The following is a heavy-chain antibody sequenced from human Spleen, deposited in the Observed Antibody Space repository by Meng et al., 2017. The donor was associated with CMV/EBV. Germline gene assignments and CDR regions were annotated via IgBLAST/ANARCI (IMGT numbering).Heavy chain of an antibody. CDR1: GVTFSSYA. CDR2: ISGSGGST. Sequence: GVTFSSYAMSWVRQAPGKGLEWVSAISGSGGSTYYADSVKGRFTISRDNSKNTLYLQMNSLRAEDTAVYYCAKSWHYDSSGYYYFDYWGQGTLVTVSS. J-gene: IGHJ4*02. D-gene: IGHD3-22*01. V-gene: IGHV3-23*01. CDR3: AKSWHYDSSGYYYFDY.